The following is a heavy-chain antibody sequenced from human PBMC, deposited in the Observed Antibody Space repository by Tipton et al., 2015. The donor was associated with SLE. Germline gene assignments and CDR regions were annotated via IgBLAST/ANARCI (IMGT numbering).Heavy chain of an antibody. CDR3: ARETLVVPAAIGDYYYYYGMDG. CDR1: GGSISSHY. D-gene: IGHD2-2*02. Sequence: TLSLTCTVSGGSISSHYWSWIRQPPGKGLEWIGYVYYTGITNYKSSLKSRVTISVDTSKNQFSLKLTSVTAADTAVYYCARETLVVPAAIGDYYYYYGMDGWGQGTTVTVSS. V-gene: IGHV4-59*11. J-gene: IGHJ6*02. CDR2: VYYTGIT.